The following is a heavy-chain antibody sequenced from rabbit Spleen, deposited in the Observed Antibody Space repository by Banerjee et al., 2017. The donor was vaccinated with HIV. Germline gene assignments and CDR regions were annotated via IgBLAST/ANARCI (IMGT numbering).Heavy chain of an antibody. Sequence: QEQLVESGGGLVQPEGSLTLTCTASGFSFSSGYDMCWVRQAPGKGLEWIACIDAGSSGFTYFATWAKGRFTCSKSSSTTVTLQMTRLTAADTATYFCASNVGYVNYGWLNLDLWGPGTLVTVS. CDR2: IDAGSSGFT. D-gene: IGHD6-1*01. J-gene: IGHJ4*01. CDR1: GFSFSSGYD. V-gene: IGHV1S45*01. CDR3: ASNVGYVNYGWLNLDL.